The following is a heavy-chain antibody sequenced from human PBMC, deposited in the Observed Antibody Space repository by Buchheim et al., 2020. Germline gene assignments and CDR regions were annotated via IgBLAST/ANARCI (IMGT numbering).Heavy chain of an antibody. V-gene: IGHV3-30*18. CDR1: GFSFSDYA. CDR3: AKTIRDGYNLNYYYGMDV. J-gene: IGHJ6*02. CDR2: ISYDGSNK. D-gene: IGHD5-24*01. Sequence: VQLLESGGGLVQPGESLRLSCAASGFSFSDYAMNWVRQAPGKGLEWVAVISYDGSNKYYADSVKGRFTISRDNSKNTMYLQMNSLRAEDTAVYYCAKTIRDGYNLNYYYGMDVWGQGTT.